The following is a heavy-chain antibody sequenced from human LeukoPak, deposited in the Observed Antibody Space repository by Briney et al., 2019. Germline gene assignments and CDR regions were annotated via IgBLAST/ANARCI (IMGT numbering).Heavy chain of an antibody. CDR1: EGTFSSYA. CDR3: ARCDYVWGSYRSFDY. Sequence: SVKVSCKACEGTFSSYAISWVRQDPGQGLEWMGGIIPIFGTANYAQKFQGRVTITADKSTSTAYMELSSLRSEDTAVYYCARCDYVWGSYRSFDYWGQGTLVTVSS. D-gene: IGHD3-16*02. J-gene: IGHJ4*02. CDR2: IIPIFGTA. V-gene: IGHV1-69*06.